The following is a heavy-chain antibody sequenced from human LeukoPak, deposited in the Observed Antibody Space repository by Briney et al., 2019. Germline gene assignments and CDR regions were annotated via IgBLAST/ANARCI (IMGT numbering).Heavy chain of an antibody. J-gene: IGHJ4*02. CDR1: GYIFTGYY. CDR2: INPNSGDT. V-gene: IGHV1-2*02. Sequence: ASVKVSCKASGYIFTGYYMHWVRQAPGQGLEWMGWINPNSGDTNYAQKLQGRVTMTTDTSTSTAYMELRSLRSDDTAVYYCAREIYGSGSYPCDYWGQGTLVTVSS. CDR3: AREIYGSGSYPCDY. D-gene: IGHD3-10*01.